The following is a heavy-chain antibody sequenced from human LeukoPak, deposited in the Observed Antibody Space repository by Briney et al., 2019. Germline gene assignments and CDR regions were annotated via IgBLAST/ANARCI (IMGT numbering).Heavy chain of an antibody. D-gene: IGHD6-13*01. CDR3: ARSGRSSWYGYYYGMDV. Sequence: GGSLRLSCAAPGFTFSSYSVNWVRQAPGKGLEWVSYISSSSSTIYYADSVKGRFTISRDNAKNSLYLQMNSLRAEDTAVYYCARSGRSSWYGYYYGMDVWGQGTTVTVSS. CDR2: ISSSSSTI. V-gene: IGHV3-48*04. CDR1: GFTFSSYS. J-gene: IGHJ6*02.